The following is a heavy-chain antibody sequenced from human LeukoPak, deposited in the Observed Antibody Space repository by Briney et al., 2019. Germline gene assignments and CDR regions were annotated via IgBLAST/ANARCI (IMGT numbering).Heavy chain of an antibody. V-gene: IGHV1-69*04. J-gene: IGHJ4*02. CDR1: GGTFSSYA. Sequence: ASVKVSCKASGGTFSSYAISWVRQAPGQGREWMGRIIPILGIANYAQKFQGRVTITADKSTSTAYMELSSLRSEDTALYYCARGPVDCSGGSCYSYYFDYWGEGTLVTVSS. D-gene: IGHD2-15*01. CDR2: IIPILGIA. CDR3: ARGPVDCSGGSCYSYYFDY.